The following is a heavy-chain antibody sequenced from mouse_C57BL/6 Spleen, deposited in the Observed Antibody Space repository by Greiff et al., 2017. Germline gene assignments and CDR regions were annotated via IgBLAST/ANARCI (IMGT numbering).Heavy chain of an antibody. CDR1: GYTFTDYY. CDR3: ARYRGWYFDV. J-gene: IGHJ1*03. Sequence: EVQLQQSGPELVKPGASVKISCKASGYTFTDYYMNWVKQSHGKSLEWIGDINPNNGGTSYNQKFKGKATLTVDKSSSTAYMELRSLTSEDSAVYYCARYRGWYFDVWGTGTTVTVSS. CDR2: INPNNGGT. V-gene: IGHV1-26*01. D-gene: IGHD3-1*01.